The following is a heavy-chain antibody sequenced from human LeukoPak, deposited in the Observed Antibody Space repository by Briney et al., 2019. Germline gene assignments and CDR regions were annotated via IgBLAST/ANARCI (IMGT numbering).Heavy chain of an antibody. J-gene: IGHJ4*02. CDR2: INPDGSEK. CDR3: ASGRGWFQFDY. D-gene: IGHD2-15*01. Sequence: GGSLRLSCAASGFSFRSYWMTWVRQAPGKGLEWVAMINPDGSEKYYVDSVKGRFTISRDNAKTSLYLQMNSLTAEDTAVYYCASGRGWFQFDYWGQGALVTVSS. V-gene: IGHV3-7*05. CDR1: GFSFRSYW.